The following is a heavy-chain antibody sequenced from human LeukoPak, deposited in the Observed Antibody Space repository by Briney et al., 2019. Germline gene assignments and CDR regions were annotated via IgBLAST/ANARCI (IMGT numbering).Heavy chain of an antibody. J-gene: IGHJ4*02. D-gene: IGHD3-10*01. CDR3: AKWTSRLWFGEAPRYYFDY. CDR1: GFTLSSFG. CDR2: IRDDGSDK. V-gene: IGHV3-30*02. Sequence: PGGSLRLSCAASGFTLSSFGMHWVRQAPGKGLEWVAFIRDDGSDKYYADSVKGRFSISRDNSKNTLYLQMNSLRAEDTAVYYCAKWTSRLWFGEAPRYYFDYWGQGTLVTVSS.